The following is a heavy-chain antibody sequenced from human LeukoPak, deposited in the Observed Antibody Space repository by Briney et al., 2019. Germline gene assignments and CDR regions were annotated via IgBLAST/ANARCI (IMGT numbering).Heavy chain of an antibody. CDR3: AKEVDWNDARHYFDY. D-gene: IGHD1-1*01. CDR1: GFTFSSYA. J-gene: IGHJ4*02. V-gene: IGHV3-23*01. CDR2: ISYSGDST. Sequence: QSGGSLRLSCAASGFTFSSYAMSWVRQAPGEGPEWVSTISYSGDSTYYADSVKGRFTISRDNSKNTLCLLMNSLRAEDTAVYYCAKEVDWNDARHYFDYWGQGTLVTVSS.